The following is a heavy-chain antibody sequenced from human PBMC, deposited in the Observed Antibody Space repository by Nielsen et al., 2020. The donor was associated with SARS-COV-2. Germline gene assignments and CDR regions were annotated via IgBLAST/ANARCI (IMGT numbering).Heavy chain of an antibody. V-gene: IGHV3-23*01. CDR1: GFTFNIYA. Sequence: GESLKISCAASGFTFNIYAMAWVRRAPGRGLQWVTGVSASGGSTYYTDSVKGRFSISRDNSKNTLFLQMHSLRVEDTALYYCARGGGYDNSGLDYWGQGTLVTVSS. CDR2: VSASGGST. D-gene: IGHD5-12*01. J-gene: IGHJ4*02. CDR3: ARGGGYDNSGLDY.